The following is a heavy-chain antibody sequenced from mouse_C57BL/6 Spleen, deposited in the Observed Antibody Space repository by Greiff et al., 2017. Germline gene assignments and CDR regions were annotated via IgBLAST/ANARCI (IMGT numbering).Heavy chain of an antibody. D-gene: IGHD3-2*02. CDR2: IDPSDSYT. CDR3: ARGGSGSFFAY. J-gene: IGHJ3*01. Sequence: QVQLQQPGAELVMPGASVKLSCKASGYTFTSYWMHWVKQRPGQGLEWIGEIDPSDSYTNYNQKFKGKSTLTVDKSSSTAYMQLSGLTSEDSAVYYCARGGSGSFFAYWGQGTLVTVSA. CDR1: GYTFTSYW. V-gene: IGHV1-69*01.